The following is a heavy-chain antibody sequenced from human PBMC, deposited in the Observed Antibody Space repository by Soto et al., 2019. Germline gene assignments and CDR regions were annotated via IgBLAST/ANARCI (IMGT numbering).Heavy chain of an antibody. CDR2: IYYSGST. Sequence: SETLSLTCTVSGGSISSSSYYWGWIRQPPGKGLEWIGSIYYSGSTYYNPSLKSRVTISVDTSKNQFSLKLNSVTAADTAVYYCARQLTGDRYGDFDIWGQGTMVTVSS. D-gene: IGHD7-27*01. CDR3: ARQLTGDRYGDFDI. CDR1: GGSISSSSYY. V-gene: IGHV4-39*01. J-gene: IGHJ3*02.